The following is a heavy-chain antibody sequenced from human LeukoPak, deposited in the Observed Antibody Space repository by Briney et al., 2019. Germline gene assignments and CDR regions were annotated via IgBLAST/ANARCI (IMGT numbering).Heavy chain of an antibody. Sequence: GESLRLSCAASGFTFSHYGMHWVRQAPGKGLEWVALISYDGSNQYYADSVKGRFTISRDNYKKTMHLQMNSLRAEDTAVYYCAKDGHSSGWMELAFDYWGQGTLVTVSS. CDR1: GFTFSHYG. D-gene: IGHD6-19*01. J-gene: IGHJ4*02. V-gene: IGHV3-30*18. CDR3: AKDGHSSGWMELAFDY. CDR2: ISYDGSNQ.